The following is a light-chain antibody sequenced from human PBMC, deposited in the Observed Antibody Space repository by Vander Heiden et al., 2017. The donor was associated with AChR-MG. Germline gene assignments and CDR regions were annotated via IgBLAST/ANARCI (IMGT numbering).Light chain of an antibody. J-gene: IGKJ1*01. CDR1: QSVSSF. CDR2: DAS. CDR3: QQRTNGRT. V-gene: IGKV3-11*01. Sequence: EVVFTQAPATLSLCPGERATLPRRASQSVSSFIAWYQQKPGQAPRLLIYDASNRATGIPARFSGSGSRTNFTLTISSLEPEDFAVYYCQQRTNGRTFGQGTKVEVK.